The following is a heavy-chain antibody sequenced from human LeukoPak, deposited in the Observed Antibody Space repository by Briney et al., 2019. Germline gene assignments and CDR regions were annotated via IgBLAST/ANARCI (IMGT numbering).Heavy chain of an antibody. CDR3: ARGSRDGYNYVVWYFDL. Sequence: SETLSLTCTVSGGSISSGSYYWSWIRQPAGKGLEWIGRIYTSGSTNYNPSLKSRVTISVDTSKNQFSLKLSSVTAADTAVYYCARGSRDGYNYVVWYFDLWGRGTLVTVSS. CDR2: IYTSGST. CDR1: GGSISSGSYY. V-gene: IGHV4-61*02. J-gene: IGHJ2*01. D-gene: IGHD5-24*01.